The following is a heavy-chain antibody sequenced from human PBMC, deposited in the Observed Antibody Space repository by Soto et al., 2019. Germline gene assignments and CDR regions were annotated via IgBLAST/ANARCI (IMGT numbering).Heavy chain of an antibody. J-gene: IGHJ6*02. CDR1: GFTFSSYA. V-gene: IGHV3-23*01. Sequence: GGSLRLSCAASGFTFSSYAMSWVRQAPGKGLEWVSAISGSGGSTYYADSVKGRFTISRDNSKNTLYLQMNSLRADDTAVYYCAKTPLRYALWSMDVWGQGTTVTVSS. CDR2: ISGSGGST. CDR3: AKTPLRYALWSMDV. D-gene: IGHD1-1*01.